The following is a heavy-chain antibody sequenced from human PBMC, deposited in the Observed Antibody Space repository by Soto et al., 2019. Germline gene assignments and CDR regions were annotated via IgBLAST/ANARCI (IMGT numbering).Heavy chain of an antibody. Sequence: GASVKVSCKASGYTFSSYDINWVRQATGQWLEWMGWMNPNSGNTGYAQKFQGRVTMTRNTSISTAYMELSSLRSEDTAVYYCARGGEAVAGPDYWGQGTLVTVSS. CDR1: GYTFSSYD. V-gene: IGHV1-8*01. CDR2: MNPNSGNT. J-gene: IGHJ4*02. CDR3: ARGGEAVAGPDY. D-gene: IGHD6-19*01.